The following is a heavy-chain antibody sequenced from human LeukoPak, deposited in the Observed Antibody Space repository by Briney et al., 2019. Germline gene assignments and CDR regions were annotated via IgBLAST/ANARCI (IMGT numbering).Heavy chain of an antibody. CDR1: GFTFSTYT. D-gene: IGHD3-3*02. Sequence: QPGVSLRLSCASSGFTFSTYTMSCRRHAPGKVLDCVSHISGSGGKTYYAAFVKGRFTISSDNSKNTLYLQMDSLRADDTAVYYCAKAAFSRTSYFDYWGQGTLVTASS. J-gene: IGHJ4*02. CDR2: ISGSGGKT. V-gene: IGHV3-23*01. CDR3: AKAAFSRTSYFDY.